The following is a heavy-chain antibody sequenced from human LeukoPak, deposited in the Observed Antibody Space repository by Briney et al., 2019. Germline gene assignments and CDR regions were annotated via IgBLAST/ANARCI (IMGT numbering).Heavy chain of an antibody. J-gene: IGHJ6*03. V-gene: IGHV1-69*04. CDR1: GGTFSSYA. CDR2: IIPILGIA. Sequence: SVKVSCKASGGTFSSYAISWVRQAPGQGLEWMGRIIPILGIANYAQKFQGRVTITADKSTSTAYMELSSLRSEDTAVYYCARDLVTTFTYYYHMDVWGKGTTVTVSS. D-gene: IGHD4-17*01. CDR3: ARDLVTTFTYYYHMDV.